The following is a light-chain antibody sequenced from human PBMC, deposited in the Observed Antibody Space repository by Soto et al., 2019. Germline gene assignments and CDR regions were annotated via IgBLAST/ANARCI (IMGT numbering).Light chain of an antibody. V-gene: IGLV1-40*01. CDR1: SSNIGAGYD. CDR3: QSYDSSLRGV. J-gene: IGLJ1*01. Sequence: QSVLTQPPSVSGAPGQRVTISCTGSSSNIGAGYDVHWYQQLPGTAPKLLIYGNTNRPSGVPDRFSGSKSGTSASLAITGLQAEDEAEYYCQSYDSSLRGVFGTGTKLTVI. CDR2: GNT.